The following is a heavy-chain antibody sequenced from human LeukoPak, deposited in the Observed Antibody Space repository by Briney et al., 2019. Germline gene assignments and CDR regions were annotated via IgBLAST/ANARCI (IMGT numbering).Heavy chain of an antibody. D-gene: IGHD5-24*01. Sequence: RASVKVSCKASGGTFSSYAISWVRQAPGQGLEWMGGIIPIFGTANYAQKFQGRVTMTTDTSTSTAYMELRSLRSDDTAVYYCAIGGERWLQLAYDYWGQGTLVTVSS. CDR2: IIPIFGTA. CDR1: GGTFSSYA. J-gene: IGHJ4*02. V-gene: IGHV1-69*05. CDR3: AIGGERWLQLAYDY.